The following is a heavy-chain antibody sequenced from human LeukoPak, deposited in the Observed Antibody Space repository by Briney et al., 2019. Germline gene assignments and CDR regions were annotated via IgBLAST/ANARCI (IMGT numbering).Heavy chain of an antibody. J-gene: IGHJ4*02. V-gene: IGHV1-69*04. Sequence: SVKVSCKASGGTFSSYAISWVRQAPGQGLEWMGRIIPILGIANYAQKFQGRVTMTRDTSTSTVYMELSSLRSEDTAVYYCARDGGYYDSSGYPLDYWGQGTLVTVSS. CDR3: ARDGGYYDSSGYPLDY. CDR1: GGTFSSYA. D-gene: IGHD3-22*01. CDR2: IIPILGIA.